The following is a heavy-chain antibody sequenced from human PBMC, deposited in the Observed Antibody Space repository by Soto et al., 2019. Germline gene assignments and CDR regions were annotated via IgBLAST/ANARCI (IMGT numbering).Heavy chain of an antibody. V-gene: IGHV1-3*01. CDR1: GYTFTSYA. D-gene: IGHD3-3*01. CDR2: INAGNGNT. J-gene: IGHJ5*02. CDR3: ASSGFLEPPGMYNWFDP. Sequence: ASVKVSCKASGYTFTSYAMDWVRQAPGQRLEWMGWINAGNGNTKYSQKFQGRVTITADESTSTAYMELSSLRSEDTAVYYCASSGFLEPPGMYNWFDPWGQGTLVTVSS.